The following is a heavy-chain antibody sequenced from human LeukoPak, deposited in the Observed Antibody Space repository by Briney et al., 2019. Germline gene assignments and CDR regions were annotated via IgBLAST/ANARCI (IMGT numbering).Heavy chain of an antibody. D-gene: IGHD1-26*01. CDR3: ASHEASIVGASFDY. J-gene: IGHJ4*02. V-gene: IGHV4-59*12. Sequence: PSETLSLTCTVSGGSISSYYWSWIRQPPGKGLEWIGYIYHSGSTYYNPSLKSRVTISVDRSKNQFSLKLSSVTAADTAVYYCASHEASIVGASFDYWGQGTLVTVSS. CDR1: GGSISSYY. CDR2: IYHSGST.